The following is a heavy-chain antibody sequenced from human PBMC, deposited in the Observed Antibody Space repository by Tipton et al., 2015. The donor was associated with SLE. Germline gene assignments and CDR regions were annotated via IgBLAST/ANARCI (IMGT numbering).Heavy chain of an antibody. Sequence: LRLSCTVSGGSISSYYWSWIRQPPGKGLEWIGDIYYSGSTYYNPSLKSRVTISVDTSKNQFSLKLSSVTAADTAMYYCARQKYSSSWHAYDYWGQETLVTVSS. CDR3: ARQKYSSSWHAYDY. D-gene: IGHD6-13*01. CDR2: IYYSGST. V-gene: IGHV4-59*08. CDR1: GGSISSYY. J-gene: IGHJ4*02.